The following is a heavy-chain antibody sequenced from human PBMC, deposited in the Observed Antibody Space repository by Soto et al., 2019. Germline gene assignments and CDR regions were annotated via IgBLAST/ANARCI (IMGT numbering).Heavy chain of an antibody. V-gene: IGHV1-18*01. Sequence: QVQLVQSGAEVKKPGASVKVSCKASGYTFTSYGISWVRQAPGHGLEWMGWISDYNGNTNYAQKLQGRVTMTTDTSTSTAYMELRSLRSDDTAVYYCARGPAQYGYYVPPAFDICGQGTMVTVSS. CDR1: GYTFTSYG. CDR2: ISDYNGNT. J-gene: IGHJ3*02. D-gene: IGHD4-17*01. CDR3: ARGPAQYGYYVPPAFDI.